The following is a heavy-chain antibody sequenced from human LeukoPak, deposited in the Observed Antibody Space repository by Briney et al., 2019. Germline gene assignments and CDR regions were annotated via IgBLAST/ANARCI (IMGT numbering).Heavy chain of an antibody. CDR1: GFTFSSYA. D-gene: IGHD6-13*01. Sequence: AGSLRLSCASSGFTFSSYAMSWVRQAPAKGLEWVSSISASGGSTYYADSVRGRFTISRDNSKNTLSLQMNSLRVEDSAVYFCAKRIAALGPSFDYWGQGTLVTVSS. CDR3: AKRIAALGPSFDY. CDR2: ISASGGST. J-gene: IGHJ4*02. V-gene: IGHV3-23*01.